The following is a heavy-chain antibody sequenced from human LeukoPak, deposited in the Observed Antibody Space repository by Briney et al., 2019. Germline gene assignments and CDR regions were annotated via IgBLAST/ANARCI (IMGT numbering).Heavy chain of an antibody. CDR2: ISWNSGSI. CDR3: ARVVTTAYGY. V-gene: IGHV3-9*01. D-gene: IGHD4-11*01. Sequence: QSGGSLRLSCAASGFTFDDYAMHWVRQAPGKGLEWVSGISWNSGSIGYADSVKGRFTISRDNAKNSLYLQMNSLRAEDTAVYYCARVVTTAYGYWGQGTLVTVSS. CDR1: GFTFDDYA. J-gene: IGHJ4*02.